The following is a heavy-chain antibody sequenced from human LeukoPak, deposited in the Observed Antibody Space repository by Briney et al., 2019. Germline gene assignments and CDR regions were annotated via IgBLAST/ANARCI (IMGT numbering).Heavy chain of an antibody. Sequence: GGSLRLSCAASGFTFSSYAMSWVRQAPGKGLEWVSAISGSGGSTYYADSVKGRFTISRDNSKNTVYLQMNSLRVDDTAVYYCARRDIVVVVSASDYWGQGTLVTVSS. V-gene: IGHV3-23*01. CDR2: ISGSGGST. J-gene: IGHJ4*02. CDR1: GFTFSSYA. CDR3: ARRDIVVVVSASDY. D-gene: IGHD2-15*01.